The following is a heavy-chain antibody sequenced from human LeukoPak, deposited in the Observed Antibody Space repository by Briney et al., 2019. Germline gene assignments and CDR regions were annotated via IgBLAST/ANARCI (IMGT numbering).Heavy chain of an antibody. CDR3: ATNHYDWNAFDI. CDR1: GYTFTGYY. V-gene: IGHV1-2*06. D-gene: IGHD3-22*01. Sequence: GASVKVSCKASGYTFTGYYMHWVRQAPGQGLEWMGRINPNSGGTNYAQKFQGRVTMTRDTSISTAYMELSRLRSDDTAVYYCATNHYDWNAFDIWGQGTMVTVSS. CDR2: INPNSGGT. J-gene: IGHJ3*02.